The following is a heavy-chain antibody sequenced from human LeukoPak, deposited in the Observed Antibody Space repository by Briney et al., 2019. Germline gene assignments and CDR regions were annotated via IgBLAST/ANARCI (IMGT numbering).Heavy chain of an antibody. CDR3: ARDPPDDYSKGSAFDI. J-gene: IGHJ3*02. V-gene: IGHV1-69*13. CDR1: GGTFSSYA. D-gene: IGHD4-11*01. CDR2: IIPIFGTA. Sequence: SVKVSCKASGGTFSSYAISWVRQAPGQGLEWMGGIIPIFGTANYAQKFQGRVTITADESTSTAYMELSSLRSEDTAVYYCARDPPDDYSKGSAFDIWGQGTMVTVSS.